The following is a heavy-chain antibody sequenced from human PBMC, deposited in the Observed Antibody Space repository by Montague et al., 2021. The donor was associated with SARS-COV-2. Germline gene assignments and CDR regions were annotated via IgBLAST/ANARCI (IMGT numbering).Heavy chain of an antibody. V-gene: IGHV4-34*01. CDR2: INHGGIT. D-gene: IGHD3-22*01. Sequence: SETLSLTCAVYGGSFNDYYWSWIRQPPGKGQEWIGEINHGGITNYSPSLKSRVTISADTSKNQFSLKLKSVTTADTANYYCARGHQGVAMIVVVMIGAEYYLDYWGQGSLVTVSS. CDR1: GGSFNDYY. CDR3: ARGHQGVAMIVVVMIGAEYYLDY. J-gene: IGHJ4*02.